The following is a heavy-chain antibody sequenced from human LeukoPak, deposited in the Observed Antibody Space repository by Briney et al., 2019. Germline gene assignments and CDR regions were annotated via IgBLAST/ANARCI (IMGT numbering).Heavy chain of an antibody. CDR1: GFTFSDYY. Sequence: GGSLRLSCAASGFTFSDYYMSWIRQAPGKGLEWVSYISSSGSTIYYADSVKGRFTISRDNAKNSLYLQMNSLRAEDTAVYYCARHGRIVGAPWPFDWFDPWGQGTLVTVSS. V-gene: IGHV3-11*01. J-gene: IGHJ5*02. CDR3: ARHGRIVGAPWPFDWFDP. CDR2: ISSSGSTI. D-gene: IGHD1-26*01.